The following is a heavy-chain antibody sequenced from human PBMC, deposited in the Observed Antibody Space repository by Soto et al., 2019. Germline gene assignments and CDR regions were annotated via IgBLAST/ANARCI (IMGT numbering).Heavy chain of an antibody. J-gene: IGHJ6*02. D-gene: IGHD1-26*01. V-gene: IGHV1-3*05. CDR2: INAGNGNT. Sequence: QVQLVRSGAEEKKPGASVKVSCKASGYTFTSYAMHWVRQAPGQRLEWMGWINAGNGNTKYSQKFQGRVTITRDTSASTAYMELSSLRSEDTAVYYCAREPKVDYYYGMDVWGQGTTVTVSS. CDR1: GYTFTSYA. CDR3: AREPKVDYYYGMDV.